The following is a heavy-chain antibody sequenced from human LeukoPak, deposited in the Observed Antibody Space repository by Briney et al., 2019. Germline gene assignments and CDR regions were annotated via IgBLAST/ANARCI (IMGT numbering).Heavy chain of an antibody. CDR3: ARGRGAYYFDY. V-gene: IGHV4-59*01. J-gene: IGHJ4*02. Sequence: SETLSLTCTVSGGSISSYYWSWIRQPPGKGLEWIGYIYYSGSTNYNPSLKSRVTISVDTSKNQFSLKLSSVTAADTAVYYCARGRGAYYFDYWGQGTLVIVSS. D-gene: IGHD6-25*01. CDR1: GGSISSYY. CDR2: IYYSGST.